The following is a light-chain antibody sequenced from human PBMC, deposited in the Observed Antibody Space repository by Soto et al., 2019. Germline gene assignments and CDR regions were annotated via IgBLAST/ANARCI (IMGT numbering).Light chain of an antibody. Sequence: DIQMTQSPSSLSASVGHSVTITCRASQSISSYLNWYQQKPGKAPKLLIYAAYSLQSGVTSRFSGSGSGTDFTLTITSLQAEDFATYYCQQLRMYPSTFGEGTKVDIK. J-gene: IGKJ4*01. CDR1: QSISSY. CDR3: QQLRMYPST. V-gene: IGKV1-39*01. CDR2: AAY.